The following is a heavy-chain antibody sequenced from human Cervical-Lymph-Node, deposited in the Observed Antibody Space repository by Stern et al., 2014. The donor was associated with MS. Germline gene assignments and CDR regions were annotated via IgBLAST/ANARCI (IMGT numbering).Heavy chain of an antibody. D-gene: IGHD3-3*01. Sequence: QMQLVQSGAEVKKPGASVKVSCKASGYTFTSYDINWVRQATGQGLEWMGWMNPNSGNTGYAQKFQGRVTMTRNTSISTAYMELSSLRSEDTAVYYCARGPIYYDFWSGGFYYYYGMDVWGQGTTVTVSS. CDR2: MNPNSGNT. V-gene: IGHV1-8*01. CDR3: ARGPIYYDFWSGGFYYYYGMDV. CDR1: GYTFTSYD. J-gene: IGHJ6*02.